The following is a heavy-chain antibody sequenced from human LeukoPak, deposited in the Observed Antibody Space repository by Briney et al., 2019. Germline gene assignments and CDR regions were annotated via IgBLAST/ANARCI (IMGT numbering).Heavy chain of an antibody. V-gene: IGHV4-38-2*01. CDR3: ARRYSNSYFDY. J-gene: IGHJ4*02. Sequence: SEILSLTCAVSGYSISSGYYWGWIRQPPGKGLEWIGNVYQSGITYYNASLKSRVTISVDTSKNQFSLKLNSVTAADTAVYYCARRYSNSYFDYWGQGTLVTVSS. CDR1: GYSISSGYY. D-gene: IGHD4-11*01. CDR2: VYQSGIT.